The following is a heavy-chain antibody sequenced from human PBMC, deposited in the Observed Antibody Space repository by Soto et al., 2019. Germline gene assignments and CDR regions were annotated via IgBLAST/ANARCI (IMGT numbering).Heavy chain of an antibody. D-gene: IGHD2-21*02. Sequence: QVQLVQSGAEVKKPGASVKVSCKASGDTFTDYYIHWVRQAPGQGLEWMGTVNPSGGHTTYAQHFLGRMTMTRDTSTSTLYMELTSLTSEDTAVYYCTRGGHVVVVTAALDYWGQGTLVTVSS. V-gene: IGHV1-46*01. CDR3: TRGGHVVVVTAALDY. CDR2: VNPSGGHT. J-gene: IGHJ4*02. CDR1: GDTFTDYY.